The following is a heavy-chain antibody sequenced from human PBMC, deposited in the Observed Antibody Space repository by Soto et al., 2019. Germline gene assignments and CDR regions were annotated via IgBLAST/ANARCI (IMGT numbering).Heavy chain of an antibody. Sequence: ASVKVSCKTSGYTFTGLSVHWVRQAPGQSLEWMGWINAGNGITQSSQKLQGRVTITRDISASTAYVELTSLTSEDTATYYCAAGINWNAHWGQGTLVTVSS. CDR3: AAGINWNAH. CDR2: INAGNGIT. CDR1: GYTFTGLS. D-gene: IGHD1-1*01. J-gene: IGHJ4*02. V-gene: IGHV1-3*01.